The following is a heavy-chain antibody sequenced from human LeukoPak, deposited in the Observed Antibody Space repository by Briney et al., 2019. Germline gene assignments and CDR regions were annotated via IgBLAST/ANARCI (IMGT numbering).Heavy chain of an antibody. CDR2: ISSSSSYI. CDR1: GFTFSSYN. J-gene: IGHJ6*02. D-gene: IGHD3-16*01. CDR3: ARDAGGYGMDV. V-gene: IGHV3-21*01. Sequence: GGSLRLSCAASGFTFSSYNMNWVRQAPGKGLEWVSSISSSSSYIYYADSVRGRFTISRDNAKNSLYLQMNSLRAEDTAVYYCARDAGGYGMDVWGQGTTVTVSS.